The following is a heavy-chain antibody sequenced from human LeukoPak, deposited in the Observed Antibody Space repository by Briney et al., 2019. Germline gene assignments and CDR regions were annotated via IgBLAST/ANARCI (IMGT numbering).Heavy chain of an antibody. CDR2: INPNSGGT. CDR3: AREGRGYGMDV. D-gene: IGHD3-10*01. V-gene: IGHV1-2*02. J-gene: IGHJ6*02. CDR1: GGTFSSYA. Sequence: ASVKVSCKASGGTFSSYAISWVRQAPGQGLEWMGWINPNSGGTNYAQKLQGRVTMTRDTSISTAYMELSRLRSDDTAVYYCAREGRGYGMDVWGQGTTVTVSS.